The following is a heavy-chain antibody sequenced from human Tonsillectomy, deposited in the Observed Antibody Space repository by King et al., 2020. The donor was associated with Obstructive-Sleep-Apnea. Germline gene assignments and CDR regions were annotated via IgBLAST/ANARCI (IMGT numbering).Heavy chain of an antibody. J-gene: IGHJ3*02. CDR2: IYNSGRT. V-gene: IGHV4-30-4*01. CDR1: GGSISSGDYY. Sequence: VQLQESGPGLVKPSQTLSLTCTVSGGSISSGDYYWSWIRQPPGKGLEWIGYIYNSGRTYYNPSLKSRISTSVATPKNQFSLKLSSLTAAATAGYYCARGYCSSTSCYEGGGFDIWGQGTMVTVSS. CDR3: ARGYCSSTSCYEGGGFDI. D-gene: IGHD2-2*01.